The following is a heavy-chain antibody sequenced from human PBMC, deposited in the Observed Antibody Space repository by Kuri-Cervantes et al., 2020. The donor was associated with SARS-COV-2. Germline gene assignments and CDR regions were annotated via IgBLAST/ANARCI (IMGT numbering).Heavy chain of an antibody. V-gene: IGHV1-69*06. J-gene: IGHJ4*02. Sequence: SVKVSCKASGGTFSSYAISWVRQAPGQGLEWMGRIIPIFGTANYAQKFQGRVTITADKSTSTACMELSSLRSEDTAVYYCARGGSSYSSSWFDYYFDYWGQGTLVTVSS. CDR1: GGTFSSYA. CDR2: IIPIFGTA. CDR3: ARGGSSYSSSWFDYYFDY. D-gene: IGHD6-13*01.